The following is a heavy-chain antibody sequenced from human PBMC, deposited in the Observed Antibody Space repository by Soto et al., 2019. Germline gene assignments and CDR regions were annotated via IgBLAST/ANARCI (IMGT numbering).Heavy chain of an antibody. CDR2: ISAYNGNT. D-gene: IGHD3-10*01. J-gene: IGHJ5*02. Sequence: GASVKVSCKASGYTFFNYGIGWVRQAPGQGLEWMGWISAYNGNTNYAQKLQGGVTMTTDTSTSTAYMELRSLRSDDTAVYYCARSTPPHYGSGSPNWFDPWGQGTLVTVSS. CDR1: GYTFFNYG. V-gene: IGHV1-18*01. CDR3: ARSTPPHYGSGSPNWFDP.